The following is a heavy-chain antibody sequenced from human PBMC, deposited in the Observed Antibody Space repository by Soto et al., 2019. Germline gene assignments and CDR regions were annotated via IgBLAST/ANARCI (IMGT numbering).Heavy chain of an antibody. CDR3: ARGGGYDFRSSQAPPIDV. CDR1: GGSISDFY. J-gene: IGHJ6*02. CDR2: LYYTGST. D-gene: IGHD3-3*01. V-gene: IGHV4-59*01. Sequence: LSLTCNVSGGSISDFYWSWIRQSPGKRLEWIGYLYYTGSTNYNPALKSRVTISLDTSKNQFSLKVRSVTAADTAVYYCARGGGYDFRSSQAPPIDVWGQGTKVTVSS.